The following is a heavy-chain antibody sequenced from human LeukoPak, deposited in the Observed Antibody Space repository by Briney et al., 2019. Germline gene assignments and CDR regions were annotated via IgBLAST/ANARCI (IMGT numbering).Heavy chain of an antibody. CDR1: GFTFSDYY. V-gene: IGHV3-11*01. D-gene: IGHD6-19*01. Sequence: PGGSLTLSCAASGFTFSDYYMSWIRQAPGQGLERVSFIDSRGRTIYYADSVKGRFTISRDNAKNSLYLQMNSLRAEDTAVYYCARRQWLETWGQGTLVTVSS. CDR3: ARRQWLET. J-gene: IGHJ4*02. CDR2: IDSRGRTI.